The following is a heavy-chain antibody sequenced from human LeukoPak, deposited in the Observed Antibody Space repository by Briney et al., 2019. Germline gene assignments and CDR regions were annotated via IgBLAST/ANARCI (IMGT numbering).Heavy chain of an antibody. CDR1: GASISSYY. Sequence: PSETLSLTCTVSGASISSYYWSWIRQPPGKGLEWIGYIDITESTNYNPSLKSRVTISVDKSKNHFSLKLSSVTAADTAVYYCARMTYDPHGVDVWGKGTTVTVSS. V-gene: IGHV4-59*01. J-gene: IGHJ6*04. D-gene: IGHD5-12*01. CDR3: ARMTYDPHGVDV. CDR2: IDITEST.